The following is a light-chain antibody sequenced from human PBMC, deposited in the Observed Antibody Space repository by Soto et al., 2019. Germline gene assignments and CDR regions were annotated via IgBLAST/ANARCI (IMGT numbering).Light chain of an antibody. CDR2: GNS. CDR3: QSYDSSLSGYV. V-gene: IGLV1-40*01. CDR1: SSNIGAGYD. J-gene: IGLJ1*01. Sequence: SVLTQPPSVSGAPGQRVTISCTGSSSNIGAGYDVHWCQQLPGTAPKLLIYGNSNRPSGVPDRFSGSKSGTSASLAITGLQAEDEADYYCQSYDSSLSGYVFGTGTKVTVL.